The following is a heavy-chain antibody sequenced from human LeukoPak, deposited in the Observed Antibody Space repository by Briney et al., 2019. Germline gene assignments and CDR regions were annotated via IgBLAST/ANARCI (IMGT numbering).Heavy chain of an antibody. V-gene: IGHV4-34*01. J-gene: IGHJ4*02. D-gene: IGHD3-16*02. CDR3: AREGGSYRPLDY. CDR2: VNLQGGT. CDR1: GDSISNYN. Sequence: SETLSLTCTVSGDSISNYNWNWIRQPPGKGLEWIGEVNLQGGTNYNPSLLRRVAISVDTSANHVSLQMTSVTAADTAVYYCAREGGSYRPLDYSGQGTLVTVSS.